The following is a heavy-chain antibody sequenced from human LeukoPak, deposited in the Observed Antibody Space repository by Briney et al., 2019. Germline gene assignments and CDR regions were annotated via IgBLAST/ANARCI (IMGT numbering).Heavy chain of an antibody. V-gene: IGHV3-30*03. J-gene: IGHJ2*01. CDR1: GFTFSSYG. Sequence: GGSLRLSCAASGFTFSSYGMSWVRQAPGKGLEWVAVILYDGRKTYYADSMKGRITISRDNSKNTLSLQMNSLRAEDTAVYYCARDASSGYSNFLYFDLWGRGTLVTVSS. CDR2: ILYDGRKT. CDR3: ARDASSGYSNFLYFDL. D-gene: IGHD3-22*01.